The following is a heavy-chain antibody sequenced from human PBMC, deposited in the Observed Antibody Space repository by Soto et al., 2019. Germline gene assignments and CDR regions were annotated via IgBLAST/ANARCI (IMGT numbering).Heavy chain of an antibody. V-gene: IGHV4-59*01. Sequence: PSETLSLTCTVSGGSISSYYWSWIRQPPGKGLEWIGYIYYSGSTNYNPSLKSRVTISVDTSKNQFSLKLSSVTAADTAVYYCAASGRYSYGYYLRFDPWGQGTLVTGSS. J-gene: IGHJ5*02. CDR2: IYYSGST. D-gene: IGHD5-18*01. CDR3: AASGRYSYGYYLRFDP. CDR1: GGSISSYY.